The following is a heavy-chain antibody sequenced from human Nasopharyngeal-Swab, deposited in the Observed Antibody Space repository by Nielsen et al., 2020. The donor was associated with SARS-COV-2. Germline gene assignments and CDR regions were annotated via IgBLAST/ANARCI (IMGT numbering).Heavy chain of an antibody. CDR3: TTDYYFDY. CDR1: GFIFSGSA. J-gene: IGHJ4*02. CDR2: IGDKDHNYAT. Sequence: GGSLRLSCAASGFIFSGSAMHWVRQAPGKGLEWVGRIGDKDHNYATTYGAAVKGRFTISRDDSKNTAFLQMDSLKTEDTALYYCTTDYYFDYWGQGTLVTVSS. V-gene: IGHV3-73*01.